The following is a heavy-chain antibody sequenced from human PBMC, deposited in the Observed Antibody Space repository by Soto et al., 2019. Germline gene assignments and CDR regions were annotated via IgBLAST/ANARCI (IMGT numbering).Heavy chain of an antibody. D-gene: IGHD2-2*01. CDR2: ISAYNGNT. V-gene: IGHV1-18*04. CDR1: GYTFTSYG. J-gene: IGHJ6*02. Sequence: ASVKVSCKASGYTFTSYGISWVRQAPGQGLERMGWISAYNGNTNYAQKLQGRVTMTTDTSTSTAYMELRSLRSDDTAVYYCARMGYCSSTSCYGGMDVWGQGTTVTVSS. CDR3: ARMGYCSSTSCYGGMDV.